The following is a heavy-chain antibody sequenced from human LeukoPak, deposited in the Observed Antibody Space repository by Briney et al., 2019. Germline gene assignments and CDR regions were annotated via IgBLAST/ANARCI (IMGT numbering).Heavy chain of an antibody. CDR1: GDSVSSNSAA. Sequence: SQTLSLTCAISGDSVSSNSAAWNWIRQSPSRGLGWLGRTYYRSKWYNDYAVSVKSRITINPDTSKNQFSLQLNSVTPEDTAVYYCARDGRIAAAGTVWFDPWGQGTLVTVSS. J-gene: IGHJ5*02. D-gene: IGHD6-13*01. CDR2: TYYRSKWYN. V-gene: IGHV6-1*01. CDR3: ARDGRIAAAGTVWFDP.